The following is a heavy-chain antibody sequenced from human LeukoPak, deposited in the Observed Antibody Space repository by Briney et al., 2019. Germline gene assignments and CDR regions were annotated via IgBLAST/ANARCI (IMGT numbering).Heavy chain of an antibody. CDR3: ANHCSGGSCYLYYFDR. Sequence: PSQTLSLSCTVSGASISSGGFYWSWLRQHPAKGLEWIGYIYYTGSTYYNPSLKSRVTMSVDTSKNQFSLTLSSVTAADTGVYYCANHCSGGSCYLYYFDRSNQGSLVTVSA. J-gene: IGHJ4*02. D-gene: IGHD2-15*01. CDR2: IYYTGST. CDR1: GASISSGGFY. V-gene: IGHV4-31*03.